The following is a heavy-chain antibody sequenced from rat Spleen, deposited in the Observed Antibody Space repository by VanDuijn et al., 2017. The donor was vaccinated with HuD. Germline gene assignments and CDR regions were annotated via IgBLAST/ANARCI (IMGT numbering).Heavy chain of an antibody. CDR1: GFSLTSYN. J-gene: IGHJ2*01. D-gene: IGHD1-4*01. Sequence: QVQLKESGPGLVQPSQTLSLTCTVSGFSLTSYNVHWVRQPPGKGLEWMGRMRYNGDTSYNSALKSRLSISRDTSKSQVFLKMNSLQTEDTATYYCAREDPGITPFDYWGQGVMVTVSS. V-gene: IGHV2-63*01. CDR2: MRYNGDT. CDR3: AREDPGITPFDY.